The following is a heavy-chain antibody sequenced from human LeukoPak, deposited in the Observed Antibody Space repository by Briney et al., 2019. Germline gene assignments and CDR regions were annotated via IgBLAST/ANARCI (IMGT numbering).Heavy chain of an antibody. Sequence: GGTLRLSCAASGFTFSSYGMSWVRQAPGKGLEWVSAISGSGGSTYYADSVKGRFTISRDNSKNTLYLQMNSLRAEDTAVYYCAKVTMVRGVTWGQGTLVTVSS. CDR2: ISGSGGST. CDR3: AKVTMVRGVT. CDR1: GFTFSSYG. V-gene: IGHV3-23*01. J-gene: IGHJ5*02. D-gene: IGHD3-10*01.